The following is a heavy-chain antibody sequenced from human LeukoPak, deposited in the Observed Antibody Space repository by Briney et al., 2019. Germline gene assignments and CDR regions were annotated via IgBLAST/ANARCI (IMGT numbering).Heavy chain of an antibody. CDR3: AREGLWGAAGDAFDI. J-gene: IGHJ3*02. D-gene: IGHD6-13*01. V-gene: IGHV3-48*03. Sequence: GGSLELSCTASGFTFGDYAMSWVRQAPGKGLEWVSYISISGTTIYYADSVNGPFTISRDNAKNSLYLQMNSLRVEDMAVYYCAREGLWGAAGDAFDIWGPGKLGTVSS. CDR1: GFTFGDYA. CDR2: ISISGTTI.